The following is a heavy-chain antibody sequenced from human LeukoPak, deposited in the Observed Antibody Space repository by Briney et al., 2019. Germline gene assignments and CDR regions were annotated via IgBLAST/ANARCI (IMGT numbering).Heavy chain of an antibody. CDR1: GFIFSSYG. CDR3: AKSGVYDSSGYYYGYYYYMDV. V-gene: IGHV3-30*02. J-gene: IGHJ6*03. CDR2: IRYDGSNK. Sequence: PGGSLRLSCAASGFIFSSYGMHWVRQAPGKGLEWVAFIRYDGSNKNYADSEKGRFTISRDNSKNTLYLQMNSLRAEDTAVYYCAKSGVYDSSGYYYGYYYYMDVWGKGTTVTVSS. D-gene: IGHD3-22*01.